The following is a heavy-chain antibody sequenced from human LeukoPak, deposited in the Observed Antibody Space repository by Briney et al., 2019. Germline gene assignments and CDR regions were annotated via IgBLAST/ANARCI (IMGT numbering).Heavy chain of an antibody. CDR1: GITFSSYA. V-gene: IGHV3-30*14. CDR2: ISYDGSNQ. CDR3: AKDSRYYGSGIKGYFDY. J-gene: IGHJ4*02. D-gene: IGHD3-10*01. Sequence: GGSLRLSCAASGITFSSYAMHWVRQAPGKGLEWVAVISYDGSNQFYADSVTGRLTISRDNSKNTYLQMNSLRPEDTAVYYCAKDSRYYGSGIKGYFDYWGQGTLVTVSS.